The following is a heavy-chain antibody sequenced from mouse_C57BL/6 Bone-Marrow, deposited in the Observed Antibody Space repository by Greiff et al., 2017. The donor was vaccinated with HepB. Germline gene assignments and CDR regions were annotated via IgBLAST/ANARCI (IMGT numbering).Heavy chain of an antibody. D-gene: IGHD2-10*02. V-gene: IGHV5-12*01. CDR2: ISNGGGST. J-gene: IGHJ3*01. Sequence: EVQRVESGGGLVQPGGSLKLSCAASGFTFSDYYMYWVRQTPEKRLEWVAYISNGGGSTYYPDTVKGRFTISRDNAKNTLYLQMSRLKSEDTAMYYCARGYGNYVAWFAYWGQGTLVTVSA. CDR1: GFTFSDYY. CDR3: ARGYGNYVAWFAY.